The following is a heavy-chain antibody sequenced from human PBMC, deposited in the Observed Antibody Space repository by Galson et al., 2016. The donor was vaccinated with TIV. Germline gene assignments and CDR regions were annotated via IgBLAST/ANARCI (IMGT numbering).Heavy chain of an antibody. V-gene: IGHV4-34*01. J-gene: IGHJ3*01. Sequence: SETLSLTCEVYGGSFNRYYWTWIRQPPGKGLEWIGQINHRGSTKYNPSLNSRVTISVDTSKNQFSLKMTSMTAADTAVYYCAPPFPGGDDFWSAYYDAFDVWGQGTMVTVSS. CDR3: APPFPGGDDFWSAYYDAFDV. CDR1: GGSFNRYY. CDR2: INHRGST. D-gene: IGHD3-3*01.